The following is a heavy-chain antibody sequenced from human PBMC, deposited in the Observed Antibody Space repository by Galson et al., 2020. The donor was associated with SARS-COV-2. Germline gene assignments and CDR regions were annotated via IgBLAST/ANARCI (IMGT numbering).Heavy chain of an antibody. J-gene: IGHJ6*04. Sequence: HGETLKISRKGSGYTFISHWITWVRQKPGKGLEWLGRIDPSDSYTDYSPSFQGHVTISVDRSINTAYLQWSNLQASDTAMYSCARHPLREESSGFYRSTFCLDVWGKGTTVTVSS. CDR3: ARHPLREESSGFYRSTFCLDV. D-gene: IGHD3-22*01. CDR2: IDPSDSYT. V-gene: IGHV5-10-1*01. CDR1: GYTFISHW.